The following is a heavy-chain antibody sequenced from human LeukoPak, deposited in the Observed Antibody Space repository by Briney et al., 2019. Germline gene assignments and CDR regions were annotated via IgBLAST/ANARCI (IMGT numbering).Heavy chain of an antibody. J-gene: IGHJ4*02. D-gene: IGHD1-26*01. CDR1: GFTFRSYS. CDR2: ISSSSSYI. CDR3: ARDVRSGSYEYYYDY. V-gene: IGHV3-21*01. Sequence: GGSLRLSCAASGFTFRSYSMSWVRQAPGQGLEWVSSISSSSSYIYYADSVKGRFTISRDNAKNSLHLQMNSLRAEDTAVYYCARDVRSGSYEYYYDYWGQGTLVTVSS.